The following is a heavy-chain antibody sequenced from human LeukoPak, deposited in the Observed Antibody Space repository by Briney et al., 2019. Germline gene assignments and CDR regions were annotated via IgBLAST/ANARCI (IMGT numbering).Heavy chain of an antibody. J-gene: IGHJ4*02. CDR3: ARDDGPIDY. Sequence: GGSLRLSCAASGFTFSSYWIHWVRQAPGKGLVWVSRINRDGSNTGNADSVKGRFTISRDNSKNTLYLQMNSLRAEDTAVYYCARDDGPIDYWGQGTLVTVSS. CDR2: INRDGSNT. V-gene: IGHV3-74*01. CDR1: GFTFSSYW.